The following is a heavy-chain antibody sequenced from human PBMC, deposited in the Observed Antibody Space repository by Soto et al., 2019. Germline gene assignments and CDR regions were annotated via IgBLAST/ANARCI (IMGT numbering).Heavy chain of an antibody. CDR1: GFTFSSYG. Sequence: ESVGGVVQPGRSLRLSCAASGFTFSSYGMHWVRQAPGKGLEWVTVISYDGNVAYYADSVKGRFTISRDNSTNTLYLQMNSLRTEDTAMYYCAKEGPITNWYFDYWGQGTLVTVSS. CDR3: AKEGPITNWYFDY. V-gene: IGHV3-30*18. D-gene: IGHD1-1*01. J-gene: IGHJ4*02. CDR2: ISYDGNVA.